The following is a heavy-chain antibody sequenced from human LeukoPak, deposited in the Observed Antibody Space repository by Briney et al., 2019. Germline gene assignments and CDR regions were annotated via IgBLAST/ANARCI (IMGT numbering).Heavy chain of an antibody. Sequence: ASVKVSCKASGYTFTGNYIHWVRQAPGQGLEWMGWISAYNGNTNYAQKLQGRVTMTTDTSTSTAYMELRSLRSDDTAVYYCARDRGPLRYFDWLFSLDYWGQGTLVTVSS. CDR3: ARDRGPLRYFDWLFSLDY. CDR2: ISAYNGNT. CDR1: GYTFTGNY. V-gene: IGHV1-18*04. D-gene: IGHD3-9*01. J-gene: IGHJ4*02.